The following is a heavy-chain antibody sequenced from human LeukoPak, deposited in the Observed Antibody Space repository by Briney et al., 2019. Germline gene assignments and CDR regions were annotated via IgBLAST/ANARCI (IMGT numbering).Heavy chain of an antibody. V-gene: IGHV3-53*01. D-gene: IGHD2-15*01. J-gene: IGHJ4*02. CDR1: GFTVSSNY. Sequence: SGRCRRLSCAPAGFTVSSNYMSCVSQAPGKGLEWVSVSYSGGYTYDADSVKGRFTISRDNSKNTLYLQMNSLTAEDTAVYYCARAPVAAAPPYFDYWGQGTLVTVSS. CDR2: SYSGGYT. CDR3: ARAPVAAAPPYFDY.